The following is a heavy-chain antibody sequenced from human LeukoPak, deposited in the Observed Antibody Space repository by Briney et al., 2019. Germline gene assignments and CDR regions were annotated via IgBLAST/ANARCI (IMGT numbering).Heavy chain of an antibody. CDR2: IYNSGSN. D-gene: IGHD6-13*01. CDR3: AREGIAAAGFSVISRWFDP. J-gene: IGHJ5*02. V-gene: IGHV4-59*12. CDR1: GGSISSDY. Sequence: PSETLSLTCTVSGGSISSDYWQWIRQPPGKGLEWIGYIYNSGSNNYNPSLKSRVTISIDTSKNQFSLKLTSVTAADTAVYYCAREGIAAAGFSVISRWFDPWGQGTLVTVSS.